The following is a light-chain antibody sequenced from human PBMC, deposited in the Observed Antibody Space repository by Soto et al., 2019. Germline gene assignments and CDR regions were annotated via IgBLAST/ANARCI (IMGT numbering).Light chain of an antibody. CDR3: QQSYSTLIT. V-gene: IGKV3-20*01. Sequence: EIVLTQSPGTLSLSPGERATLSCRASQSVSSSYLAWYQQKPGQAPRLLIHGASTRATGFPARFSGSGSGTDFTLTISSLQPEDFATYYCQQSYSTLITFGQGTRLEI. J-gene: IGKJ5*01. CDR1: QSVSSSY. CDR2: GAS.